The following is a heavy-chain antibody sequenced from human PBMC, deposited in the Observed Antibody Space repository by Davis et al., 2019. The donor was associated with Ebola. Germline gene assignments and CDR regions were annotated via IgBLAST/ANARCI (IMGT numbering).Heavy chain of an antibody. J-gene: IGHJ6*02. Sequence: SETLSLSCAVYGGSFSGYYWSWIRQPPGKGLEWIGEINHSGSTNYNPSLKSRVTISVDTSKNQFSLKLSSVTAADTAVYYCARGPWRYCSGGSCYSYYYYGMDVWGQGTTVTVSS. CDR2: INHSGST. CDR3: ARGPWRYCSGGSCYSYYYYGMDV. CDR1: GGSFSGYY. V-gene: IGHV4-34*01. D-gene: IGHD2-15*01.